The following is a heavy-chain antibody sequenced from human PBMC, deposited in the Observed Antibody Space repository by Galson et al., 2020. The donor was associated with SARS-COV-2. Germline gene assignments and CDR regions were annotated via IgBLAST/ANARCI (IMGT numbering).Heavy chain of an antibody. V-gene: IGHV4-31*03. Sequence: ASETLSLTCIVSGDSIRSGGDRWACIRQNPGKGLEWIGDIHYAGRASYNPSLKSRVVISIDTSKSQFSLMMSSMTAADTAVYYCARDRRIFRRDRIYYYGVNVWGQGTTVTVSS. CDR3: ARDRRIFRRDRIYYYGVNV. J-gene: IGHJ6*02. CDR1: GDSIRSGGDR. CDR2: IHYAGRA. D-gene: IGHD3-10*01.